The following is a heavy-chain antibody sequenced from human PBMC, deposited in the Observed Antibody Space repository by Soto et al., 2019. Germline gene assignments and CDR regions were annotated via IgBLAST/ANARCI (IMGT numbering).Heavy chain of an antibody. D-gene: IGHD1-26*01. CDR3: ARREIQGPIDY. V-gene: IGHV4-28*01. Sequence: SETLSLTCAVSGYSISSSNWWGWIRQPPGKGLEWIGYIYYSGTTYYNPSLKSRVTMSVDTSKNQFSLKLTSVTAVVTAVYYCARREIQGPIDYWGQGTLVTVSS. CDR2: IYYSGTT. CDR1: GYSISSSNW. J-gene: IGHJ4*02.